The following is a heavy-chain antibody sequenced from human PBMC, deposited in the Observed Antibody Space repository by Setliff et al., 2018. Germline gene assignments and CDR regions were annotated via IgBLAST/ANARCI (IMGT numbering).Heavy chain of an antibody. J-gene: IGHJ4*02. Sequence: ESGPTLVNPTQTLTLTCTFSGFSLSTYGVSVGWIRQPPGKALEWLALIYWDDDKRYSPSLKSRVTITKDTSKNQVVLTMTGMDPVDAATYYCARTFYYDDSGSNRLLYYFDYWGQGALVTSPQ. V-gene: IGHV2-5*02. D-gene: IGHD3-22*01. CDR1: GFSLSTYGVS. CDR3: ARTFYYDDSGSNRLLYYFDY. CDR2: IYWDDDK.